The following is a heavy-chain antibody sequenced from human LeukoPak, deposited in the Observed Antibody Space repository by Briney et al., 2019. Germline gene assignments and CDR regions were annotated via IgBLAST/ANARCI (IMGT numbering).Heavy chain of an antibody. V-gene: IGHV3-23*01. Sequence: HPGGSLRLSCAASGFTFSSYGMSWVRQAPGKGLEWVSAISGSGGSTYYADSVKGRFTISRDNSKNTLYLQMNSLRAEDTAVYYCAKIGPARWPQSMVGYFDLWGRGTLVTVSS. D-gene: IGHD5-24*01. J-gene: IGHJ2*01. CDR3: AKIGPARWPQSMVGYFDL. CDR2: ISGSGGST. CDR1: GFTFSSYG.